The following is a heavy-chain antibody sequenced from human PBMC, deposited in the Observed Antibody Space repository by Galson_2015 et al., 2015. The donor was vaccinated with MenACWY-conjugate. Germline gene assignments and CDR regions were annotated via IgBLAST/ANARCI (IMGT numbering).Heavy chain of an antibody. CDR1: GFTFSRYG. CDR2: IRSDGSIK. CDR3: AKDRPVDTALVAFHY. J-gene: IGHJ4*02. Sequence: SLRLSCAASGFTFSRYGMHWVRQAPGKGLEWVAFIRSDGSIKYYGDSAKGRFTISRDNSKSTVYLQMNSLSAEDKAVYYCAKDRPVDTALVAFHYWGQGTLVTVSS. D-gene: IGHD5-18*01. V-gene: IGHV3-30*02.